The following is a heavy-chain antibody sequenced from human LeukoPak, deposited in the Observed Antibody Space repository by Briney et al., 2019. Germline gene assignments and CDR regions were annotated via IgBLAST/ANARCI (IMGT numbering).Heavy chain of an antibody. Sequence: NSGGSLRLSCAASGFTFSSYSMNWVRQAPGKGLEWVSSISSSSSYIYYADSVKGRFTISRDNAKNSLYLQMNSLKTEDTALYYCARVRDSDGYSYDYWGQGTLVTVSS. CDR3: ARVRDSDGYSYDY. D-gene: IGHD3-22*01. CDR1: GFTFSSYS. V-gene: IGHV3-21*04. CDR2: ISSSSSYI. J-gene: IGHJ4*02.